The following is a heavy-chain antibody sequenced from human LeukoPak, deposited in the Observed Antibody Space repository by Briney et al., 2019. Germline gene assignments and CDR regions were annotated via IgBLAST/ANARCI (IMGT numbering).Heavy chain of an antibody. Sequence: SEALSLTCTVPGASISSGDYYWNWVRQPPGKGLEWIGYIYYGGSTYYNPSLKSRFTRSLDTSKNQFSLKLSSVTAADTAVYYCARSRPHLTGNWFDPWGQGTLVTVSS. CDR2: IYYGGST. J-gene: IGHJ5*02. CDR3: ARSRPHLTGNWFDP. V-gene: IGHV4-30-4*01. CDR1: GASISSGDYY. D-gene: IGHD1-14*01.